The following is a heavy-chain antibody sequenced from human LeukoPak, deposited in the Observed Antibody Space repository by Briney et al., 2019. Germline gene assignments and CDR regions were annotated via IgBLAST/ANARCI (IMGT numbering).Heavy chain of an antibody. D-gene: IGHD1-14*01. CDR2: VKYDGIDK. CDR3: ARDPNRGTYLNWFDP. CDR1: GFIFTDYW. Sequence: PGGSLRLSCAASGFIFTDYWMNWVRQAPGKGLEWVAMVKYDGIDKQYLDSVKGRFTISRDNARNSVYLEMNSLRAEDTAVYYCARDPNRGTYLNWFDPWGQGTLVTVSS. J-gene: IGHJ5*02. V-gene: IGHV3-7*01.